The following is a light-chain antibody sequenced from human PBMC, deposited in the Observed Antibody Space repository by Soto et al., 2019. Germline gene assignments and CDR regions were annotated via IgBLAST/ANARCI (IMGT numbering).Light chain of an antibody. J-gene: IGKJ2*01. CDR2: GAS. CDR1: QSVSSSY. V-gene: IGKV3-20*01. CDR3: QQYGSSPYT. Sequence: EIVLTQSPGTLSLSPGERATLSCRASQSVSSSYLAWYQQKPGQALRLLIYGASSRATGIPDRFSGSGSGTDFTLTISLLEHEDSAVYYCQQYGSSPYTFGGGTKLEIK.